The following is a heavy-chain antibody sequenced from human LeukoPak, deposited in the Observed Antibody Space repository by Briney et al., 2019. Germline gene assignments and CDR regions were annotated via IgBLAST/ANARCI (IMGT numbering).Heavy chain of an antibody. V-gene: IGHV3-23*01. CDR3: AKVVVAAKRGNYFDY. J-gene: IGHJ4*02. D-gene: IGHD5-12*01. CDR2: ISGSGGST. CDR1: GFTFSSYA. Sequence: GGSLRLSCAASGFTFSSYAMSWVRQAPGKGLEWVSAISGSGGSTYYADSVKGRFTISRDNSKNTLYLQMNSLRAEDTAVYYCAKVVVAAKRGNYFDYWGQGTLATVSS.